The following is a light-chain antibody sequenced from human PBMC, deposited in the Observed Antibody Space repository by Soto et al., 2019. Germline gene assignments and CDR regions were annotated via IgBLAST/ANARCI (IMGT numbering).Light chain of an antibody. CDR1: QSVSSSY. V-gene: IGKV3-20*01. CDR3: QQYDDSQWT. Sequence: EIVLTQSPGTLSLSPVERASLSFRASQSVSSSYLAWYQQKPGQAPRLLIYGASSRATGIPDRFSGSGSGTDFTLTISRLEPEDFAVYYCQQYDDSQWTFGQGTKVDIK. J-gene: IGKJ1*01. CDR2: GAS.